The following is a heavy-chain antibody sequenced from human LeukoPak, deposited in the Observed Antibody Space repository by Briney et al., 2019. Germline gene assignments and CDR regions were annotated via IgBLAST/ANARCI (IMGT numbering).Heavy chain of an antibody. D-gene: IGHD2-21*02. CDR1: GFTFRDYS. CDR3: AKDLMRDLYRPLDF. CDR2: LSSDGIKT. Sequence: PGGSLRLSCAASGFTFRDYSTHWVRQAPGKGLEWLATLSSDGIKTNYADSVKGRFTISRDISKNTLYLHMNSLRTEDTALYYCAKDLMRDLYRPLDFWGQGTLVTVSS. J-gene: IGHJ4*02. V-gene: IGHV3-30*18.